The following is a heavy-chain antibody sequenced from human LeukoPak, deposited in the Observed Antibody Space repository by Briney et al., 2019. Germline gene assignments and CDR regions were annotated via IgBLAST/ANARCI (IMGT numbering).Heavy chain of an antibody. CDR1: GDSISRNTIT. D-gene: IGHD1-1*01. CDR2: TYYKSEWYN. V-gene: IGHV6-1*01. J-gene: IGHJ3*02. CDR3: ATSRTTDAFHI. Sequence: SQTLSLTCAISGDSISRNTITWNWIRQSPSRGLEWLGRTYYKSEWYNDYAVSVKSRIIINPDTSKNHFSLQLNSVTPEDTAIYYCATSRTTDAFHIWGQGTMVTVSS.